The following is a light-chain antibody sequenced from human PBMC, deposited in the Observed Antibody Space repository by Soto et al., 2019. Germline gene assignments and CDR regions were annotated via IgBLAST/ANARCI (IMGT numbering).Light chain of an antibody. CDR1: SSDVGGYNY. J-gene: IGLJ3*02. V-gene: IGLV2-14*01. Sequence: QSALTQPASVSGSPGQSITISCTGTSSDVGGYNYVSWYQQHPGKAPKLMIYEVSNRPSGVSNRFSGSKSDNTASLTISGLQAEAEADYYCSSYTSSSTLVFGGGTKLTVL. CDR2: EVS. CDR3: SSYTSSSTLV.